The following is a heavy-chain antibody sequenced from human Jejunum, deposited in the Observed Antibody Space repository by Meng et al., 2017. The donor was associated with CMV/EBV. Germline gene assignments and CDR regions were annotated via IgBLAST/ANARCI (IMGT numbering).Heavy chain of an antibody. CDR3: VRDVRD. J-gene: IGHJ4*02. CDR2: IYTGGSA. Sequence: PGGSLRLSCAASGFTVRNNFMSWVRQAPGKGLEYVSTIYTGGSASYADSLEGRFTISRDISKNTVFLQMNSLRADDTALYYCVRDVRDWGQGTLVTVSS. V-gene: IGHV3-66*02. CDR1: GFTVRNNF.